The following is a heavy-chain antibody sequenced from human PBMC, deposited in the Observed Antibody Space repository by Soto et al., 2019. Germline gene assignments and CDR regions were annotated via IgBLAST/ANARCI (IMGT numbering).Heavy chain of an antibody. CDR2: INHSGST. V-gene: IGHV4-34*01. J-gene: IGHJ6*03. Sequence: QVQLQQWGAGLLKPSETLSRTCAVYGGSFSGYYWSWIRQPPGKGLEWIGEINHSGSTNYNPSLKSRVTISLDTSKNQFSLMLNSVTAADTAVYYCARGGGDSYMDVWDKGTTVTVSS. D-gene: IGHD4-17*01. CDR1: GGSFSGYY. CDR3: ARGGGDSYMDV.